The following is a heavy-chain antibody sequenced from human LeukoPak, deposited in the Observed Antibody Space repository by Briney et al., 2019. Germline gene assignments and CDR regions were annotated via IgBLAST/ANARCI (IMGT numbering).Heavy chain of an antibody. J-gene: IGHJ4*02. CDR3: ARHGSPELRYFDWLIYTGDC. V-gene: IGHV4-38-2*01. Sequence: PSETLSLTCAVSGYSISSGYYWGWIRQPPGKGLEWIGSIYHSGSTYYNPSLKSRVTISVDTSKNQFSLKLSSVTAADTAVYYCARHGSPELRYFDWLIYTGDCWGQGTLVTVSS. CDR2: IYHSGST. CDR1: GYSISSGYY. D-gene: IGHD3-9*01.